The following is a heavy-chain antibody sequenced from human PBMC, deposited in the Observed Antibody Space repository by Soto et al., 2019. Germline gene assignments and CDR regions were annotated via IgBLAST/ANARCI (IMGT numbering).Heavy chain of an antibody. J-gene: IGHJ6*02. V-gene: IGHV4-4*07. CDR1: GGSISSYY. CDR3: ARDIYYDSSGYYYVEVPHYGMDV. Sequence: SETLSLTCTVSGGSISSYYWSWIRQPAGKGLEWIGRIYTSGSTNYNPSLKSRVTMSVDTSKNQFSLKLSSVTAADTAAYYCARDIYYDSSGYYYVEVPHYGMDVWGQGTTVTVSS. D-gene: IGHD3-22*01. CDR2: IYTSGST.